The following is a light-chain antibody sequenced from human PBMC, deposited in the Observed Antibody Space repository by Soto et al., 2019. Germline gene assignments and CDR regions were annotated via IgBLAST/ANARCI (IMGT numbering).Light chain of an antibody. Sequence: SYELTQTPSVSMAPGQTAMITCAGNNIGSKSVHWYQQKPGQAPVLVVHDDDDRPSGIPERFSGSKSGDMATLTINRVEAGDEADYYCQVWDGSSEHVVFGGGTQLTVL. V-gene: IGLV3-21*02. CDR3: QVWDGSSEHVV. CDR2: DDD. J-gene: IGLJ2*01. CDR1: NIGSKS.